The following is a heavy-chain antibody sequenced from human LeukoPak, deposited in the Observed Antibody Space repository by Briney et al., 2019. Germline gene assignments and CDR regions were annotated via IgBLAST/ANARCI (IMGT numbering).Heavy chain of an antibody. Sequence: ASVKVSCKASGYTFADYWIHWVRQAPGQGLEWVGWINPISGDTYYAQTFQGRVTLTRDTSVSTAYMELSRLRSDDTAVYYCAKDVFKAATGDNFDYWGQGTLVTVSS. J-gene: IGHJ4*02. V-gene: IGHV1-2*02. CDR1: GYTFADYW. CDR2: INPISGDT. CDR3: AKDVFKAATGDNFDY. D-gene: IGHD6-13*01.